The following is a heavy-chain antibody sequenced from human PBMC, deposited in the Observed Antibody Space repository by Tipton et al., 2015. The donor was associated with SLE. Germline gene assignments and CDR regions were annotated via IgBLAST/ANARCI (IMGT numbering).Heavy chain of an antibody. CDR1: GFTLSSHA. V-gene: IGHV3-30*04. CDR2: ISYDGSNK. CDR3: ARDVVGATEGLDY. Sequence: SLRLSCAASGFTLSSHALSWVRQAPGKGLDWVAIISYDGSNKYYADSVKGRFTISRDNSKNTLYLQMAGLRGEDTAVYYCARDVVGATEGLDYWGQGTLVTVSS. D-gene: IGHD1-26*01. J-gene: IGHJ4*02.